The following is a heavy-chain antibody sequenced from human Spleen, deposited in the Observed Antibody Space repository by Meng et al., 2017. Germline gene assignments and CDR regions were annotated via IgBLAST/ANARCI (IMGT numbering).Heavy chain of an antibody. CDR2: IYWNGDQ. Sequence: SGPTLVKPTQTLTLTCTFSGFSLSTSGMCVSWVRQPPGKALEWVALIYWNGDQRYSPSLKNRLTITKDTSKNQVVITMTNMDPIDTATYYCARRSAAYDFGGNGFDYWGQGTSVTVSS. D-gene: IGHD4-23*01. J-gene: IGHJ4*02. CDR1: GFSLSTSGMC. CDR3: ARRSAAYDFGGNGFDY. V-gene: IGHV2-5*08.